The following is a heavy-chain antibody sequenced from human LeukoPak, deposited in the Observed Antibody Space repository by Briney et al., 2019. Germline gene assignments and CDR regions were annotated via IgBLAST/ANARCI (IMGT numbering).Heavy chain of an antibody. CDR3: ARNLARAYFDY. J-gene: IGHJ4*02. Sequence: PGRSLRLSCAASGFTFTSYGMNWVRQAPGRGLEWVSYISVTTRTIYYADSLKGQFTISRDNAGNSVFLQMNSLRDEDTAVYFCARNLARAYFDYWGQGALVTVSS. CDR1: GFTFTSYG. CDR2: ISVTTRTI. V-gene: IGHV3-48*02.